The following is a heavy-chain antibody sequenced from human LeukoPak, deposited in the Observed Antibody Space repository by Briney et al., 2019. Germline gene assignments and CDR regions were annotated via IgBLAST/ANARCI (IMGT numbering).Heavy chain of an antibody. J-gene: IGHJ4*02. CDR1: GYTLTELS. CDR2: FDPEDGET. V-gene: IGHV1-24*01. D-gene: IGHD4-23*01. Sequence: ASVKVSCKVSGYTLTELSMHWVRQAPGKGLEWMGGFDPEDGETIYAQKFQGRVTMTEDTSTDTAYMELSSPRSEDTAVYYCALVTPYNAHFDYWGQGTPVTVSS. CDR3: ALVTPYNAHFDY.